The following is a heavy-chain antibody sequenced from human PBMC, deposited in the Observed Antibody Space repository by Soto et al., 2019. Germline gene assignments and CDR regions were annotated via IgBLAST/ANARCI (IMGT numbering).Heavy chain of an antibody. CDR1: GYNFANYW. V-gene: IGHV5-51*01. J-gene: IGHJ3*02. Sequence: VESLKISCKGSGYNFANYWIGCFLQMPGKGLEWMGMIFPGDSDTKNSPSLQGQITMSVDKSDSSAYLQWRSLKASDTAMYYCAAGYTTGPDAFDIWGQGTMVTVSS. CDR2: IFPGDSDT. CDR3: AAGYTTGPDAFDI. D-gene: IGHD6-13*01.